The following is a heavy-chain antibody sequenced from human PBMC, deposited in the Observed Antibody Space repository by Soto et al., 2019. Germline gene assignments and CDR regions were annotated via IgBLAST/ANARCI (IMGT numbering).Heavy chain of an antibody. CDR2: ISYDGNNK. V-gene: IGHV3-30-3*01. CDR1: GFTFSSYA. J-gene: IGHJ4*02. CDR3: ARDGQEN. Sequence: QPGGSLRLSCAASGFTFSSYAMHWVRQAPGKGLEWVAVISYDGNNKYYADSVKGRFTISRDNSKNTLYLQMNSLRAEDTDVYYCARDGQENWGQGTLVTVSS.